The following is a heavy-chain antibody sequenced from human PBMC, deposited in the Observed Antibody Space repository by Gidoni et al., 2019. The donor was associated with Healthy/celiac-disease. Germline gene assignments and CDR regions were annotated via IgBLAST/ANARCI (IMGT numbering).Heavy chain of an antibody. CDR3: ARALTGDLDYYFDY. CDR2: ISSSSSYT. CDR1: GFTFSDYY. J-gene: IGHJ4*02. Sequence: QVQLVESGGGLVKPGGSLRLSCAASGFTFSDYYMSWIRQAPGKGLEWVSDISSSSSYTNYADSVKGRFTISRDNAKNSLYLQMNSLRAEDTAVYYCARALTGDLDYYFDYWGQGTLVTVSS. V-gene: IGHV3-11*05. D-gene: IGHD7-27*01.